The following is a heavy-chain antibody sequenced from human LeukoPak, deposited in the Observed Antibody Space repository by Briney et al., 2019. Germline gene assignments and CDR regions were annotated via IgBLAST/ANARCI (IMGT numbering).Heavy chain of an antibody. Sequence: PGGSLRLSCAASGFTFSNHWMSWVRQAPGKGLEWVANIKKDGSEKYYVDSMKGRFTISRDNAKNSLYLQLDSLRAEDTGVYYCARGGASNGWFPDWGQGTLVTVS. CDR1: GFTFSNHW. V-gene: IGHV3-7*01. D-gene: IGHD6-19*01. CDR2: IKKDGSEK. CDR3: ARGGASNGWFPD. J-gene: IGHJ4*02.